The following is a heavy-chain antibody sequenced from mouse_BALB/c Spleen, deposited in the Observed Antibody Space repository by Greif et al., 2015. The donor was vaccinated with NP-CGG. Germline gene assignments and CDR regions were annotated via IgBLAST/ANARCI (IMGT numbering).Heavy chain of an antibody. CDR1: GYTFTSYW. J-gene: IGHJ4*01. V-gene: IGHV1-7*01. Sequence: VKLVESGAELAKPGASVKMSCKASGYTFTSYWMHWVKQRPGQGLEWIGYINPSTGYTEYNQKFKDKATLTADKSSSTAYMQLSSLTSEDSAVYYCARYYYAMDYWGQGTSVTVSS. CDR3: ARYYYAMDY. CDR2: INPSTGYT.